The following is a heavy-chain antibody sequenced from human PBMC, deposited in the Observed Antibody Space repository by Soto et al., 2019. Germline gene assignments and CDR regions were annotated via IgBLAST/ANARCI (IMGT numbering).Heavy chain of an antibody. J-gene: IGHJ4*02. CDR2: IYHSGST. CDR1: GGSIISGGYS. CDR3: ARGLDSSGPFDY. Sequence: SETLSLTCAVSGGSIISGGYSWIWIRQPPGKGLEWIGYIYHSGSTYYNPSLKSRVTISVDRSKNQFSLKLSSVTAADTAVYYCARGLDSSGPFDYWGQGTLVTVSP. V-gene: IGHV4-30-2*01. D-gene: IGHD3-22*01.